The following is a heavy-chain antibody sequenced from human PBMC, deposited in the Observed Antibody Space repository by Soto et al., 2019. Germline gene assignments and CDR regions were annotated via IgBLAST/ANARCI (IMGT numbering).Heavy chain of an antibody. D-gene: IGHD1-26*01. CDR2: IFPTGNT. J-gene: IGHJ4*02. CDR1: SGSLSNYY. V-gene: IGHV4-4*07. Sequence: SETLSLTFTVSSGSLSNYYWSWIRQPAGKGLEWIGRIFPTGNTDYNPSLRSRVTMSVDTSKNQFSLKLNSVTAADTAVYYCARGSLGPDYWGPGTLVTVSS. CDR3: ARGSLGPDY.